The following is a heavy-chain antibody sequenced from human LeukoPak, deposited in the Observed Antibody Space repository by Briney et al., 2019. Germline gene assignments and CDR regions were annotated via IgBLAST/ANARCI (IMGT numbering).Heavy chain of an antibody. CDR2: IYYSGST. V-gene: IGHV4-59*12. CDR1: GGSISSYY. D-gene: IGHD2-2*01. CDR3: ARRLTQYDCFDP. Sequence: SETLSLTCTVSGGSISSYYWSWIRQPPGKGLEWIGYIYYSGSTNYNPSLKSRVTISVDTSKNQFSLHLNSVTPEDTAVYYCARRLTQYDCFDPWGQGILVTVSS. J-gene: IGHJ5*02.